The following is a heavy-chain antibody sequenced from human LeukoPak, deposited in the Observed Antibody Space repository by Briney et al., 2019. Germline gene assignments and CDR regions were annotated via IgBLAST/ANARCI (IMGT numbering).Heavy chain of an antibody. J-gene: IGHJ4*02. CDR1: GASISTYY. D-gene: IGHD1-26*01. V-gene: IGHV4-59*08. CDR3: VRHGGGGESYPRVFDS. CDR2: IYHHGAST. Sequence: SETLSLTCTVSGASISTYYWSWIRQPPGKGLEWIGYIYHHGASTTYNPSLNSRVTISADTSKNQFSLNLRSVTAADTAVYYCVRHGGGGESYPRVFDSWGRGNLVTVSS.